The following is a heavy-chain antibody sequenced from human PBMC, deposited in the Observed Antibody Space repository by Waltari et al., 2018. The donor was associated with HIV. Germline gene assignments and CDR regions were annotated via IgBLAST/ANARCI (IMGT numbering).Heavy chain of an antibody. CDR3: ARRGSGGSPITV. CDR2: LNYGGTI. D-gene: IGHD2-15*01. V-gene: IGHV4-34*02. J-gene: IGHJ4*02. CDR1: GGSFANYY. Sequence: QVQLQQWGAGLLKPSETLSLTCSLSGGSFANYYWSWIRQSPGQGLEGIGELNYGGTITCKPSLKRRVVLSIDASKFQFSLNLTSVTAADTALYFCARRGSGGSPITVWGRGSPVIVSS.